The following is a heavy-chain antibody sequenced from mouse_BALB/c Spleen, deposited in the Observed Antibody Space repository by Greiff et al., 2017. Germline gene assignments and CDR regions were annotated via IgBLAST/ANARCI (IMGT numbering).Heavy chain of an antibody. CDR3: ARAPDAMDD. CDR1: GYSFTGYY. J-gene: IGHJ4*01. Sequence: VQLQQSGPELVKPGASVKISCKASGYSFTGYYMHWVKQSHVKSLEWIGRINPYNGATSYNQNFKDKASLTVDKSSSTAYMELHSLTSEDSAVYYCARAPDAMDDWGQGTSVTVSS. CDR2: INPYNGAT. V-gene: IGHV1-31*01.